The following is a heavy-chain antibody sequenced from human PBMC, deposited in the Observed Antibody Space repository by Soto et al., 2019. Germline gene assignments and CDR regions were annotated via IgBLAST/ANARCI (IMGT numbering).Heavy chain of an antibody. D-gene: IGHD3-22*01. CDR2: MSYDESTE. Sequence: GGSLRLSCAASGFIFSSYTMHWVRQAPGKGLGWVALMSYDESTEYYADSVKGRFTISRDNSNNTLYLQMNSLRPEDTAVYYCARVSSTIIAVVHGLGLDVWGQGTTVTVSS. J-gene: IGHJ6*02. V-gene: IGHV3-30-3*01. CDR1: GFIFSSYT. CDR3: ARVSSTIIAVVHGLGLDV.